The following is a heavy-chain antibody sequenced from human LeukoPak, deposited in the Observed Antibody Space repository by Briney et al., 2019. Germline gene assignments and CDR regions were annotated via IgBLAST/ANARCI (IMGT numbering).Heavy chain of an antibody. D-gene: IGHD3-22*01. CDR1: GFTVSSNS. Sequence: GGSLRLSCTVSGFTVSSNSMSWVRQAPGKGLEWVAIIRYDGSNKAYADSVKGRFTISRDTSKKTLYLQMNSLRAEDTAVYYCAKDRVLWYDSSGYYSPDYWGQGTLVTVSS. CDR2: IRYDGSNK. CDR3: AKDRVLWYDSSGYYSPDY. V-gene: IGHV3-30*02. J-gene: IGHJ4*02.